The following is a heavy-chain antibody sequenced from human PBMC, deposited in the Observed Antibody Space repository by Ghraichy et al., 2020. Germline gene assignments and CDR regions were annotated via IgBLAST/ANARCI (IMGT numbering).Heavy chain of an antibody. V-gene: IGHV4-34*01. CDR3: ARGGVPDAYDI. CDR2: INHSGST. D-gene: IGHD2-8*01. J-gene: IGHJ3*02. CDR1: GGSFSGYY. Sequence: SETLSLTCAVYGGSFSGYYWSWIRQPPGKGLEWIGEINHSGSTNYNPSLKSRVTISVDTSKNQFSLRLTSLTAADTAVYYCARGGVPDAYDIWGQGTMVTVSS.